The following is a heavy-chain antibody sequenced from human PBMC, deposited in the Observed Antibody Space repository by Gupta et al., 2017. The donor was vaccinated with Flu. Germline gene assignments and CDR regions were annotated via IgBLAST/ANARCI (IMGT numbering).Heavy chain of an antibody. CDR3: WREGGDRD. Sequence: AMNWVRQAPGQGLEWMGWINTKTGDPTYAQGFTGRFDFSLDTSVNTASLQISGLRVEDTAVYYCWREGGDRDWGQGTQVTVSS. CDR2: INTKTGDP. CDR1: A. V-gene: IGHV7-4-1*02. J-gene: IGHJ4*02. D-gene: IGHD3-16*01.